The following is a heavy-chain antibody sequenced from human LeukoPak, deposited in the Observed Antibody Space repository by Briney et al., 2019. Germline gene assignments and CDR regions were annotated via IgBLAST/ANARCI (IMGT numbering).Heavy chain of an antibody. CDR3: ARSAFAEGYFDL. Sequence: SETLSLTCTLSGDSISSSIEYSGWARQAPGEGREWIRYCYHGGSNSYNPSIRSRVTTSVDRTKNQFSLKLTSVTAADTAVYYCARSAFAEGYFDLWGRGTLVTASS. V-gene: IGHV4-61*05. CDR2: CYHGGSN. J-gene: IGHJ2*01. CDR1: GDSISSSIEY.